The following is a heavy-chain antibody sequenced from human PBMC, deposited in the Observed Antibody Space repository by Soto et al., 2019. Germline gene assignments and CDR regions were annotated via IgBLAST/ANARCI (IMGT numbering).Heavy chain of an antibody. Sequence: EVQMLESGGDLVQPGGSLRLSCVVSGFTFSDYGMSWVRQAPGMGLEWVSTVSASGGNTYHADSVKGRFTRSRDNSKNTLYLQMNSLRAEHKAIYYCTRIGFRSGTRYHTVADWGQGTTVSVTS. CDR1: GFTFSDYG. CDR3: TRIGFRSGTRYHTVAD. J-gene: IGHJ6*02. V-gene: IGHV3-23*01. CDR2: VSASGGNT. D-gene: IGHD3-10*01.